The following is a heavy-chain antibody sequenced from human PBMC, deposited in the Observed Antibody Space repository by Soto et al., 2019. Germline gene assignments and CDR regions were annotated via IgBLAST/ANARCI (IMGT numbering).Heavy chain of an antibody. D-gene: IGHD6-19*01. J-gene: IGHJ4*02. CDR1: GFTFSSYG. CDR2: IWYDGSNK. CDR3: ARDPQSARWLAPRHLDY. V-gene: IGHV3-33*01. Sequence: GGSLRLSCAASGFTFSSYGMHWVRQAPGKGLEWVAVIWYDGSNKYYADSVKGRFTISRDNSKNTLYLQMNSLRAEDTAVYYCARDPQSARWLAPRHLDYWGQGTLVTVSS.